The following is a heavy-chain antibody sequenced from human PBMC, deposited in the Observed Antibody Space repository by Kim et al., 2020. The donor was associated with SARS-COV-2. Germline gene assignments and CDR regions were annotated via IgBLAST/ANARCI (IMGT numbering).Heavy chain of an antibody. J-gene: IGHJ3*02. CDR3: ASSISGSYRAFDI. V-gene: IGHV1-46*01. D-gene: IGHD1-26*01. Sequence: EQRFQGRVTMTRDTSTSTVYMGLSSLRSEDTAVYYCASSISGSYRAFDIWGQGTMVTVSS.